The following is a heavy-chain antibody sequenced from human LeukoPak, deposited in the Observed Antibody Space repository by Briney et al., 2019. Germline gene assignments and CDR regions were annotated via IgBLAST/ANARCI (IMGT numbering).Heavy chain of an antibody. J-gene: IGHJ6*02. Sequence: PGGTLRLSCAASRFTFSDYYMSTIREAARTGLKGCSYISSSSSTIYYAESVEGRFTISRDNAKNSQYLQLNSLRAEDTAVYYCARALISVWYVRYYYYGMDVWGQGTTVTVSS. CDR2: ISSSSSTI. V-gene: IGHV3-11*01. CDR3: ARALISVWYVRYYYYGMDV. CDR1: RFTFSDYY. D-gene: IGHD6-19*01.